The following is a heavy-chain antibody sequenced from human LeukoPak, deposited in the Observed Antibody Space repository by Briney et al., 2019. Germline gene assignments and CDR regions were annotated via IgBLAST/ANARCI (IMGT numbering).Heavy chain of an antibody. CDR1: GGSISSGSYY. Sequence: SQTLSLTCTVSGGSISSGSYYWRWIRQPAGKGLEWIGRIYTSGSTNYNPSLKSRVTISVDTSKNQFSLKLSSVTAADTAVYYCARVRAAAGPYWYFDLWGRGTLVTVSS. J-gene: IGHJ2*01. CDR2: IYTSGST. D-gene: IGHD6-13*01. V-gene: IGHV4-61*02. CDR3: ARVRAAAGPYWYFDL.